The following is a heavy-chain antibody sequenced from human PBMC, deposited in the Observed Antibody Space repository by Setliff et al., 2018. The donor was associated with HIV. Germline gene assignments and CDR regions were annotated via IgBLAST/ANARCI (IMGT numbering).Heavy chain of an antibody. J-gene: IGHJ4*02. Sequence: SETLSLTCSVSSDSISSGSYYWSWIRLPAGKGLKWIGGIFYSGSAYYNPSLKSRVTISVDTSKIQFSQKLNSVTAADTAVYYFASGREAVAGALHFDYWGQGPLVTVSS. CDR1: SDSISSGSYY. CDR3: ASGREAVAGALHFDY. CDR2: IFYSGSA. V-gene: IGHV4-39*07. D-gene: IGHD6-19*01.